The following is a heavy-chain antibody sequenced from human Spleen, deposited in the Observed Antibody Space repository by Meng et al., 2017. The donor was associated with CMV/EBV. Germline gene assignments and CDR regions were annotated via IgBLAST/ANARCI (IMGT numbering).Heavy chain of an antibody. CDR1: GGFIGSSNYY. V-gene: IGHV4-39*07. CDR3: ATRNNAYDSSGFDY. D-gene: IGHD3-22*01. CDR2: IYYSGST. Sequence: SETLSLTCTVSGGFIGSSNYYWGWIRQPPGKGLEWIGSIYYSGSTYYNSSFESRLTISVDTSKNQFSLKVTSVTAADTAVYYCATRNNAYDSSGFDYWGQGTLVTVSS. J-gene: IGHJ4*02.